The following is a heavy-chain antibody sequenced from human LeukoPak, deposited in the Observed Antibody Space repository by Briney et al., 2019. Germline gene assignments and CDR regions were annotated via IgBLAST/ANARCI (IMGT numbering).Heavy chain of an antibody. CDR1: GGSISSYC. V-gene: IGHV4-59*01. J-gene: IGHJ4*02. D-gene: IGHD6-19*01. CDR2: IYYSGST. CDR3: ARVAVAGLFDY. Sequence: SETLSLICTVSGGSISSYCWSWIRQPPGKGLEWIGYIYYSGSTNYNPSLKSRVTISVDTSKNQFSLKLSSVTAADTAVYYCARVAVAGLFDYWGQGTLVTVSS.